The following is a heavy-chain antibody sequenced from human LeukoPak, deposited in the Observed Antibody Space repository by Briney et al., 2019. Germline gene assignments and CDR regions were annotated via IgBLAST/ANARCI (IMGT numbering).Heavy chain of an antibody. V-gene: IGHV4-30-2*01. CDR2: IYHSGST. D-gene: IGHD4-11*01. J-gene: IGHJ4*02. CDR1: GGSISSGGYY. Sequence: PSQTLSLTCTVSGGSISSGGYYWSWIRQPPGKGLEWIGYIYHSGSTYYNPSLKRRVTISVDRSKNQFSLKLSSVTAADTAVYYCARHRRSTVTYDYWGQGTLVTVSS. CDR3: ARHRRSTVTYDY.